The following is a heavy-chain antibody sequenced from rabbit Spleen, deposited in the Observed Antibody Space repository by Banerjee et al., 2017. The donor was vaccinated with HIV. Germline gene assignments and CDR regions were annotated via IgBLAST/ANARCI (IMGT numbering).Heavy chain of an antibody. CDR3: ARRDSGSGNAYSL. J-gene: IGHJ4*01. CDR2: IYGGSSGST. D-gene: IGHD1-1*01. CDR1: GFSFSSTYY. V-gene: IGHV1S40*01. Sequence: QSLEESGGDLVKPGASLTLTCTASGFSFSSTYYMCWVRQAPGKGLEWIACIYGGSSGSTYYASWAKGRFTISKTSSATVTLQMTSLTAADTATYFCARRDSGSGNAYSLWGPGTLVTVS.